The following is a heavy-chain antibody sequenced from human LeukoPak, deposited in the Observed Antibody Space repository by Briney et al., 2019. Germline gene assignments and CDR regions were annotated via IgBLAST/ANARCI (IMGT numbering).Heavy chain of an antibody. CDR1: GGSFSGYY. CDR3: ARLTRHYDFWSGYYTTTINWFDP. J-gene: IGHJ5*02. CDR2: INHSGST. D-gene: IGHD3-3*01. V-gene: IGHV4-34*01. Sequence: SETLSLTCAVYGGSFSGYYWSWIRQPPGKGLEWFGEINHSGSTNYNPSLKRRVTISVDTSKNQFSLKLSSVTAADTAVYYCARLTRHYDFWSGYYTTTINWFDPWGQGTLVTVSS.